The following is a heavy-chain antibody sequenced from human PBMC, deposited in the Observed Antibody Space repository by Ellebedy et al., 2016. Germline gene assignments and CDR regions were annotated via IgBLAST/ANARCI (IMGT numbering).Heavy chain of an antibody. CDR1: GFTFSSYG. CDR2: ISYDGSNK. D-gene: IGHD6-19*01. CDR3: AKDRGSGWLFDY. Sequence: GGSLRLSXAASGFTFSSYGMHWVRQAPGKGLEWVAVISYDGSNKYYADSVKGRFTISRDNSKNTLYLQMNSLRAEDTAVYYCAKDRGSGWLFDYWGQGTLVTVSS. J-gene: IGHJ4*02. V-gene: IGHV3-30*18.